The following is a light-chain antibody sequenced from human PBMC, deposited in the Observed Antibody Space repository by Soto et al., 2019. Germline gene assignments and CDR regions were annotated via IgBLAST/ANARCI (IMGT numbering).Light chain of an antibody. CDR1: SSDVGGYNF. Sequence: QSALTQPASVSGSPGQSITISCTGTSSDVGGYNFVSWYQQHPGKAPRLIICEVSSRPSGVSYRFSGSKSGNTASLTISGLQAEDEADYYCSSYTLRNTLVLFGGGTKLTVL. J-gene: IGLJ3*02. CDR2: EVS. V-gene: IGLV2-14*01. CDR3: SSYTLRNTLVL.